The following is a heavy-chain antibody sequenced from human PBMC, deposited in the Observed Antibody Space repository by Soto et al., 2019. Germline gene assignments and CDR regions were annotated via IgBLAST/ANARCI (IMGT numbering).Heavy chain of an antibody. CDR2: ISSSSSTI. V-gene: IGHV3-48*01. CDR3: ARDNPSGYGDC. CDR1: GFTFSSHS. D-gene: IGHD5-12*01. J-gene: IGHJ4*02. Sequence: EVQLVESGGGLVQPGGSLRLSCAASGFTFSSHSMNWVLQAPGKGLEWVSYISSSSSTIYYADSVKGRFTISRDNAKNSLSLQMNSLRAEDTAVYYCARDNPSGYGDCWGQGTLVTVSS.